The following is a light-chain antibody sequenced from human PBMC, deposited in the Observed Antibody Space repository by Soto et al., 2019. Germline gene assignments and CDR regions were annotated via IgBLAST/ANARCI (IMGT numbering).Light chain of an antibody. J-gene: IGLJ1*01. V-gene: IGLV2-14*01. CDR2: EVR. Sequence: QSVLTQPASVSGSPGQSITISCAGTSSDVGGYNYVSWYQQHAGKAPKLMIYEVRNRPSGVSNRFSGSKSGNTASLTISGLQPGDEADYYCSSYTTSSSYVFGTGTKSPS. CDR3: SSYTTSSSYV. CDR1: SSDVGGYNY.